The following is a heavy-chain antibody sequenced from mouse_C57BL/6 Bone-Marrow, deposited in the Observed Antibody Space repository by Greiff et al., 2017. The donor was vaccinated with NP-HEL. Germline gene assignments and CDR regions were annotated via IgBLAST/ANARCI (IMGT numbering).Heavy chain of an antibody. J-gene: IGHJ2*01. CDR3: AVDYYFDY. CDR2: IDPSDSYT. V-gene: IGHV1-69*01. D-gene: IGHD2-4*01. Sequence: QVQLQQPGAELVMPGASVKLSCKASGYTFTSYWMHWVKQRPGQGLEWIGEIDPSDSYTNYNQKFKGKSTLTVDKSSSTAYMQRSSLTSEDSAVYYCAVDYYFDYWGQGTTLTVSS. CDR1: GYTFTSYW.